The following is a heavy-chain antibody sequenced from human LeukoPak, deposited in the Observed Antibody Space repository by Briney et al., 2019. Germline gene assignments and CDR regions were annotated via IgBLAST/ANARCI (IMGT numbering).Heavy chain of an antibody. Sequence: PSETLSLTCAVSGYSINSGYYWGWIRQPPGRGLEWIGSISHSGDTYYNPSFKSRVTISIDTSKNQFSLNLSSVTAADTAVYYCAKDSNCSGGNCYSHNWFDPWGQGTLVTVSS. J-gene: IGHJ5*02. V-gene: IGHV4-38-2*01. CDR1: GYSINSGYY. CDR3: AKDSNCSGGNCYSHNWFDP. CDR2: ISHSGDT. D-gene: IGHD2-15*01.